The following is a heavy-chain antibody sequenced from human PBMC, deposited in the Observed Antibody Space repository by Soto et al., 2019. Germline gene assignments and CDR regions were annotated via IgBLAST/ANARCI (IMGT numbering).Heavy chain of an antibody. D-gene: IGHD3-16*02. J-gene: IGHJ4*02. CDR2: IWYDGSNK. V-gene: IGHV3-33*01. CDR1: GFTFSSYG. CDR3: ARDYRLSTSDGY. Sequence: PGGSLRLSCAASGFTFSSYGMHWVRQAPGKGLEWVAVIWYDGSNKYYADSVKGRFTISRDNSKNTLYLQMNSLRAEDTAVYYCARDYRLSTSDGYWGQGTLVTVSS.